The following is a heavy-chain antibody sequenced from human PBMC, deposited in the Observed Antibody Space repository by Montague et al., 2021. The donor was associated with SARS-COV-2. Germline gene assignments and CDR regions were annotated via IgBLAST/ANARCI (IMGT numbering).Heavy chain of an antibody. J-gene: IGHJ4*02. Sequence: SLRLSCAASGFTFSTYAMSWVRQAPGKGLEWVSTVSSIGGSTFYADSVKGRFTVSRDNSKNTLYLQMNSLRDEDTAVYYCAKDLEQWLVGRDYFDYWGQGTLVTVSS. CDR2: VSSIGGST. CDR1: GFTFSTYA. D-gene: IGHD6-19*01. V-gene: IGHV3-23*01. CDR3: AKDLEQWLVGRDYFDY.